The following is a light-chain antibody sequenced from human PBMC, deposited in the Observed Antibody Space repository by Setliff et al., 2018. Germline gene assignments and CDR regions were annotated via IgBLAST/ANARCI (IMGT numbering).Light chain of an antibody. Sequence: QSVLTQPPSASGTPGQRVTISCSGSTSNIEINYVYWYQQLPGATPKLLIYRNNQRPSGVPDRFSGSKSGTSASLAISGLRSEDEADYYCAAWDDSLSGRLFGGGTKGTVL. J-gene: IGLJ3*02. V-gene: IGLV1-47*01. CDR1: TSNIEINY. CDR3: AAWDDSLSGRL. CDR2: RNN.